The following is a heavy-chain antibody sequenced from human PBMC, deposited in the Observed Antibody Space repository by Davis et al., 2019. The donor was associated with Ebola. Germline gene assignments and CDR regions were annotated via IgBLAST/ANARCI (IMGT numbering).Heavy chain of an antibody. CDR3: ARHDLGYYFDY. J-gene: IGHJ4*02. V-gene: IGHV4-39*01. Sequence: MPSETLSLTCTVSGGSTSSSSYYWGWIRQPPGKGLEWIGSIYYSGSTYYNPSLKSRVTISVDTSKNQFSLKLSSVTAADTAVYYCARHDLGYYFDYWGQGTLVTVSS. CDR2: IYYSGST. CDR1: GGSTSSSSYY.